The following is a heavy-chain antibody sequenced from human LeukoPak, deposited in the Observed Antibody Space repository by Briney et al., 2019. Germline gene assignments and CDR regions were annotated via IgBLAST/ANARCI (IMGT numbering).Heavy chain of an antibody. CDR1: AGSISSYY. J-gene: IGHJ1*01. V-gene: IGHV4-59*08. Sequence: PSETLSLTCTISAGSISSYYWSWIRQPPGKGLEWIGYISYIGTTNDNPSLKSRVTISLDTSKNQFSLKLTSVTAADTAIYYCARHGCSGGGCPFQHWGQGTQVTVSS. CDR2: ISYIGTT. CDR3: ARHGCSGGGCPFQH. D-gene: IGHD2-15*01.